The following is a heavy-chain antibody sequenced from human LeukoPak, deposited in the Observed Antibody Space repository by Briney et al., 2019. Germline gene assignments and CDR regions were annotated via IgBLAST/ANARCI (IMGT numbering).Heavy chain of an antibody. Sequence: ASVKVSCKVSGYTLTELSMHWVRQAPGKGLEWMGGFDPEDGETIYAQKFQGRVTMTEDTSTDTAYMELSSLTSEDTAVYYCATDVSSGYSSDFDYWGQGTLVTVSS. V-gene: IGHV1-24*01. CDR3: ATDVSSGYSSDFDY. CDR1: GYTLTELS. CDR2: FDPEDGET. J-gene: IGHJ4*02. D-gene: IGHD3-22*01.